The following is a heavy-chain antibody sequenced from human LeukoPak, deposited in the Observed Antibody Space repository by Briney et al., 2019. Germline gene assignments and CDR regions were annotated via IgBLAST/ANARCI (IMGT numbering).Heavy chain of an antibody. D-gene: IGHD2-2*02. J-gene: IGHJ4*02. Sequence: PGGSLRLSCAASGFTFSSYGMYWVRQAPGKGLEWVSAISGSGGSTYYADSVKGRFTISRDNSKNTLYLQMNSLRAEDTAVYYCAKGPFAIVDRPYFDYWGQGTLVTVSS. V-gene: IGHV3-23*01. CDR3: AKGPFAIVDRPYFDY. CDR1: GFTFSSYG. CDR2: ISGSGGST.